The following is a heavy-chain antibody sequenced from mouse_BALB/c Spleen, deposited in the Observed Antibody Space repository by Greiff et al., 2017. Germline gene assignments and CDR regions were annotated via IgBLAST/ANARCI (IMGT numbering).Heavy chain of an antibody. CDR3: ARHEGSYYGYDGGLWFAY. J-gene: IGHJ3*01. CDR2: ISNGGGST. D-gene: IGHD2-2*01. CDR1: GFTFSSYT. Sequence: VQLKESGGGLVQPGGSLKLSCAASGFTFSSYTMSWVRQTPEKRLEWVAYISNGGGSTYYPDTVKGRFTISRDNAKNTLYLQMSSLKSEDTAMYYCARHEGSYYGYDGGLWFAYWGQGTLVTVSA. V-gene: IGHV5-12-2*01.